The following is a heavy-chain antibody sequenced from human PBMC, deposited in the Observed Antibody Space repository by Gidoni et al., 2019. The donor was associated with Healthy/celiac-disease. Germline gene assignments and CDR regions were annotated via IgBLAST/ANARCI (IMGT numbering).Heavy chain of an antibody. CDR2: IYHRGCT. J-gene: IGHJ6*02. CDR3: ASGSSSSSVFPYYYYYGMDV. D-gene: IGHD6-6*01. Sequence: QLQLQESGPGLVKPSETLSLTCTVSGGSISSSSYYWGWIRQPPGKVLEWIGSIYHRGCTYSNPSLKSRVTISVDTSKNQFSLKLSSVTAADTAVYYCASGSSSSSVFPYYYYYGMDVWGQGTTVTVSS. V-gene: IGHV4-39*07. CDR1: GGSISSSSYY.